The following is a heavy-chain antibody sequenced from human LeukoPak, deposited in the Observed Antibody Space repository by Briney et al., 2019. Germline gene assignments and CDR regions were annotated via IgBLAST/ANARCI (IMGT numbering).Heavy chain of an antibody. Sequence: ASVKVSCKASGYTFTNYGMNWVRQAPGQGLEWMGWINTNTGNPTYAQGFTGRFVFSLDTSVSTAYLQISSLKAEDTAVYYCARRRDIVAAGPPNDAFDIWGQGTMVTVSS. CDR2: INTNTGNP. CDR1: GYTFTNYG. D-gene: IGHD5-12*01. J-gene: IGHJ3*02. CDR3: ARRRDIVAAGPPNDAFDI. V-gene: IGHV7-4-1*02.